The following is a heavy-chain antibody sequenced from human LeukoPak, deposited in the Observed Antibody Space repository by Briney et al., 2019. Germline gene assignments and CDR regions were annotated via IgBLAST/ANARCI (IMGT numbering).Heavy chain of an antibody. J-gene: IGHJ6*03. D-gene: IGHD4-17*01. CDR2: ISYDGSNK. CDR3: ARTGDYEDYYYYYMDV. CDR1: GFTFSSYA. Sequence: GGSLRLSCAASGFTFSSYAMHWVRQAPGKGLEWVAVISYDGSNKYYADSVKGRFTISRDNSKNTLYLQMNSLRAEDTAVYYCARTGDYEDYYYYYMDVWGKGTTVTISS. V-gene: IGHV3-30*04.